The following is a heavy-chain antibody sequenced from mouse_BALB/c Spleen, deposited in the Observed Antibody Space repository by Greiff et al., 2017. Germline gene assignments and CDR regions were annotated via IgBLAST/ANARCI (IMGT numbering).Heavy chain of an antibody. J-gene: IGHJ4*01. CDR1: GFTFTDYY. Sequence: EVNVVESGGGLVQPGGSLRLSCATSGFTFTDYYMSWVRQPPGKALEWLGFIRNKANGYTTEYSASVKGRFTISRDNFQSILYLQMNTLRAEDSATYDCARDIKGYGSSYAMDYWGQGTSVTVSS. CDR2: IRNKANGYTT. D-gene: IGHD1-1*01. V-gene: IGHV7-3*02. CDR3: ARDIKGYGSSYAMDY.